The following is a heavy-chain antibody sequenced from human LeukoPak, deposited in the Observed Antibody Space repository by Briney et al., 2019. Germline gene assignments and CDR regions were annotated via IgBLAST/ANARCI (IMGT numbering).Heavy chain of an antibody. J-gene: IGHJ4*02. CDR1: GGSFSGYY. CDR2: INHSGST. CDR3: ARGPRNIVVVVAARGFDY. Sequence: PSETLSLTCVVYGGSFSGYYWSWIRQPPGKGLEWIGEINHSGSTNYNPSLKSRVTISVDTSKNQFSLKLSSVTAADTAVYYCARGPRNIVVVVAARGFDYWGQGTLVTVSS. V-gene: IGHV4-34*01. D-gene: IGHD2-15*01.